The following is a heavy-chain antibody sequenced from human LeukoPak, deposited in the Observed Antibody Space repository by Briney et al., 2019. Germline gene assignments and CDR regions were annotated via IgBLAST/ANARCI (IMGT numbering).Heavy chain of an antibody. V-gene: IGHV4-30-2*01. Sequence: PSQTLSLTCAVSGGSISSGDFPWSWIRQPPGKGLEWIGYIFHTGHTSYNPTLKSRVTISVDMSKNQLSLRLTSVTAADTAVYYCARGFYGAGSHFDYWGQGTLVTVSS. CDR3: ARGFYGAGSHFDY. J-gene: IGHJ4*02. CDR1: GGSISSGDFP. CDR2: IFHTGHT. D-gene: IGHD3-10*01.